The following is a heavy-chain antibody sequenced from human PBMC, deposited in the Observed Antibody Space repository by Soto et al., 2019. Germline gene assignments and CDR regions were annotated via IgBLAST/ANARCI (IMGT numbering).Heavy chain of an antibody. CDR1: GYTFTGYY. Sequence: ASVTVSCKASGYTFTGYYMHWVRQAPGQGLEWMGWINPNSGGTNYAQKFQGWVTMTRDTSISTAYMELSRLRSDDTAVYYCARDRGVGMGAIMYYGMDVWGQGTTVTVSS. V-gene: IGHV1-2*04. J-gene: IGHJ6*02. CDR2: INPNSGGT. CDR3: ARDRGVGMGAIMYYGMDV. D-gene: IGHD3-10*01.